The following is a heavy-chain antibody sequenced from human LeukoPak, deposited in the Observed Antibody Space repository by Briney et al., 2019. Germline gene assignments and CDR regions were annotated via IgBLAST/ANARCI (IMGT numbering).Heavy chain of an antibody. J-gene: IGHJ4*02. D-gene: IGHD3-10*01. CDR2: INPNSGDT. V-gene: IGHV1-2*02. CDR1: GYTFTGYF. CDR3: ARALPYGH. Sequence: ASVKVSCKASGYTFTGYFIHWVRQAPGQGLEWMGWINPNSGDTNYAQKFQGRVTMTRDTSISTAYMELTRLTSDDTALYYCARALPYGHWGQGTLVIVSS.